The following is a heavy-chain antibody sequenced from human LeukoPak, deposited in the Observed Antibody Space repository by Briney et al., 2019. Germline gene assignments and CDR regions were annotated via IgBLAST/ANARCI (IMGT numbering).Heavy chain of an antibody. CDR2: ISGRDGRT. J-gene: IGHJ4*02. Sequence: AGGSLRLSCSVSGLTFYTYAMSWVRQAPGKGLEWVSAISGRDGRTYYTDSVKGRFTISRDNSKNTLYLQMNSLRAEDTAVYYCSTSPSFGSSWYQFNYWGQGALVIVSS. D-gene: IGHD6-13*01. CDR1: GLTFYTYA. V-gene: IGHV3-23*01. CDR3: STSPSFGSSWYQFNY.